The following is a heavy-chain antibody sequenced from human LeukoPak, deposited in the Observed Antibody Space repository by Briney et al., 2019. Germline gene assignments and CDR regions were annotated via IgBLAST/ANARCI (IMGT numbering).Heavy chain of an antibody. Sequence: GGSLRLSCAASGFTFTDYYMSWVRQAPGKGLEYISYISSSGTIISYADSVKGRFTISRDNPKKSLYLQMNSLRVEDTAVYSCARTARNPASWGRGTLVSVST. CDR3: ARTARNPAS. J-gene: IGHJ5*02. D-gene: IGHD5-18*01. V-gene: IGHV3-11*04. CDR1: GFTFTDYY. CDR2: ISSSGTII.